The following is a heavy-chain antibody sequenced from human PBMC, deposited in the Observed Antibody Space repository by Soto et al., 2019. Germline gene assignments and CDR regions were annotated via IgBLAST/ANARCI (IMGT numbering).Heavy chain of an antibody. J-gene: IGHJ4*02. CDR2: ISSSSSYT. CDR3: TTRKYSYGLCY. CDR1: GFTFRDYY. V-gene: IGHV3-11*06. D-gene: IGHD5-18*01. Sequence: GGSLRLSCAASGFTFRDYYMSWIRQAPGKGLEWVSYISSSSSYTNYADSVKGRFTFSRDNAKNSLYLQMNSLRAEDTAVYYYTTRKYSYGLCYWGQGTLVTVSS.